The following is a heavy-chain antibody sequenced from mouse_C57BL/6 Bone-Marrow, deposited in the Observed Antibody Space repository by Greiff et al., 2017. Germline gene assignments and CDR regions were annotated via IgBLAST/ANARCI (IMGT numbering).Heavy chain of an antibody. D-gene: IGHD2-13*01. CDR3: ERESKRGDMDY. V-gene: IGHV1-64*01. CDR1: GYTFTSYW. J-gene: IGHJ4*01. Sequence: VQLQQPGAELVKPGASVKLSCKASGYTFTSYWMHWVKQRPGQGLEWIGMIHPNSGSTNYNEKFKSKATLTVDKSSSTAYMQLSSLTSEDSAVYYGERESKRGDMDYWGQGTSVTVSS. CDR2: IHPNSGST.